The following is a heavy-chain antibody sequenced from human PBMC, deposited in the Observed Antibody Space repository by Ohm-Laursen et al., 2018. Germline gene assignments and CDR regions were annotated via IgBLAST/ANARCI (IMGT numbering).Heavy chain of an antibody. Sequence: TQTLTLTGTFSGFSLSTSGVGVGWIRQPPGKALEWLALIYWNDDKRYSASLKSRLTITKDTSKNQVVLTMTNMDPVDTATYYCAHSPRGYSYGARFDPWGQGTLVTVSS. V-gene: IGHV2-5*01. J-gene: IGHJ5*02. CDR3: AHSPRGYSYGARFDP. CDR2: IYWNDDK. CDR1: GFSLSTSGVG. D-gene: IGHD5-18*01.